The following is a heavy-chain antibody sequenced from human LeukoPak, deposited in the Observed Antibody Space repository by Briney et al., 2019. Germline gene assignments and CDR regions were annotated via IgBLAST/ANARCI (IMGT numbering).Heavy chain of an antibody. J-gene: IGHJ4*02. CDR3: AKDYGITGTRTFDY. D-gene: IGHD1-20*01. V-gene: IGHV3-9*02. CDR1: GFTSSSYA. CDR2: ISWNSGSI. Sequence: GGSLRLSCAASGFTSSSYAMSWVRQAPGKGLEWVSAISWNSGSIGYADSVKGRFTISRDNAKNSLYLQMNSLRAEDTALYYCAKDYGITGTRTFDYWGQGTLVTVSS.